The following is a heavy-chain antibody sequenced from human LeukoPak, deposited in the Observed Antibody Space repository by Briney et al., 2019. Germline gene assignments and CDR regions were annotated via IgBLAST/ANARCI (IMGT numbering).Heavy chain of an antibody. J-gene: IGHJ4*02. Sequence: SETLSLTCTVPGGSISSSSYYWGWIRQPPGKGLEWIGRIYYSGSIYYNPSLKSRVTISVDTSKNQYSLKLSSVTAADTAVYYCARHVATVTTWDLYYFDYWGQGTLVTVSS. CDR2: IYYSGSI. V-gene: IGHV4-39*01. D-gene: IGHD4-17*01. CDR1: GGSISSSSYY. CDR3: ARHVATVTTWDLYYFDY.